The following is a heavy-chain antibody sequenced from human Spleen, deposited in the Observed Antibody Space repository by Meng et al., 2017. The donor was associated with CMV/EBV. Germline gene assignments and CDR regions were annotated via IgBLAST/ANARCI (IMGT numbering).Heavy chain of an antibody. V-gene: IGHV3-19*01. J-gene: IGHJ3*02. Sequence: GGCLRLACAASRFTLSNSDMNWVRQAPGKGREWVSGASWNGSRTHYADSVKGRFIISRDNSRNFLYQQMNSLRPEDMAVYYCVRRVGDYDFWSGYCIYDAFDIWGQGTMVTVSS. CDR3: VRRVGDYDFWSGYCIYDAFDI. CDR1: RFTLSNSD. D-gene: IGHD3-3*01. CDR2: ASWNGSRT.